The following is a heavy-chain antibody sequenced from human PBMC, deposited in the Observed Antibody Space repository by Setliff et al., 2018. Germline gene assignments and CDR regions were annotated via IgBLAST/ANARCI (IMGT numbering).Heavy chain of an antibody. CDR2: FDPDDGET. CDR3: ATGGRFLEWLGPVTWWFDP. Sequence: ASVKVSCKVSGYTLTELSMHWVRQAPGKGLEWMGGFDPDDGETIYAQKFQGRVTMTEDTSTDTAYMELSSLRSEDTAVYYCATGGRFLEWLGPVTWWFDPWGQGTLVTVSS. D-gene: IGHD3-3*01. CDR1: GYTLTELS. J-gene: IGHJ5*02. V-gene: IGHV1-24*01.